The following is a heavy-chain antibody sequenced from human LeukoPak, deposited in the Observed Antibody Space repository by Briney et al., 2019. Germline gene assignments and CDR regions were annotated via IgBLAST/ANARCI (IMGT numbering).Heavy chain of an antibody. CDR3: ARRRYSSSWVVFDY. J-gene: IGHJ4*02. V-gene: IGHV4-39*01. CDR1: GGSISSSSYY. Sequence: SETLSLTCTVSGGSISSSSYYWGWIRQPPGKGLEWIGSIYYSGSTYYNPSLKSRVTISVDTSKNQFSLKLSSVTAADTAVYYCARRRYSSSWVVFDYWGQGTLVNVSS. D-gene: IGHD6-13*01. CDR2: IYYSGST.